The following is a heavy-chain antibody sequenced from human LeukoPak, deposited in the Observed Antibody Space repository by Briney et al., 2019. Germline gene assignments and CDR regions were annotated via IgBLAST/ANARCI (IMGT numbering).Heavy chain of an antibody. Sequence: EASVKVSCKASGGTFSSYAISWVRQAPGQGLEWMGGIIPIFGTANYAQKFQGRVTITADESTSTAYMELSSLRAEDTAVYYCARGPDSSGCNSEYSFEYWGQGTLVTVSS. CDR2: IIPIFGTA. J-gene: IGHJ4*02. V-gene: IGHV1-69*01. CDR3: ARGPDSSGCNSEYSFEY. CDR1: GGTFSSYA. D-gene: IGHD3-22*01.